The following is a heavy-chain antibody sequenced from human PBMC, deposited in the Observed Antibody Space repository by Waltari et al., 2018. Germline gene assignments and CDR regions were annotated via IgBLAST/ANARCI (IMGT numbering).Heavy chain of an antibody. D-gene: IGHD3-22*01. CDR1: GGPFNSYA. CDR3: ARVTDISGVVVSYYFDY. J-gene: IGHJ4*02. Sequence: QVQLVPSGAEVKKPGSSVKVSCQSYGGPFNSYAISGVRHATWKGIEWMGGIIPILGIANYAQKFQGRVTITADESTSTAYMELSSLRSEDTAVYYCARVTDISGVVVSYYFDYWGQGTLVTVSS. V-gene: IGHV1-69*04. CDR2: IIPILGIA.